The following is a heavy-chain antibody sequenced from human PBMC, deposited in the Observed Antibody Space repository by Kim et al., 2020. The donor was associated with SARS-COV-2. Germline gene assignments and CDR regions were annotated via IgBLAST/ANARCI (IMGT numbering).Heavy chain of an antibody. CDR1: GGSISSGGYY. CDR2: IYYSGST. Sequence: SETLSHTCTVSGGSISSGGYYWSWIRQHPGKGLEWIGYIYYSGSTYYNPSLKSRVTISVDTSKNQFSLKLSSVTAADTAVYYCASVPDEYFQHWGQGTLVTVSS. D-gene: IGHD2-2*01. V-gene: IGHV4-31*03. CDR3: ASVPDEYFQH. J-gene: IGHJ1*01.